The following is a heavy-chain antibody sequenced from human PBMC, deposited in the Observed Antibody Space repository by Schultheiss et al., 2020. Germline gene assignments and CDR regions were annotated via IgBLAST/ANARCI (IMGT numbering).Heavy chain of an antibody. Sequence: GGSLRLSCAASGFTFSSYGMHWVRQAPGKGLEWVAVIWYDGSNKYYADSVKGRFTISRDNSKNTLYLQMNSLRAEDTAVYYCARTAPGERWLVLWFDPWGQGTLVTVSS. V-gene: IGHV3-33*01. CDR1: GFTFSSYG. CDR3: ARTAPGERWLVLWFDP. D-gene: IGHD6-19*01. CDR2: IWYDGSNK. J-gene: IGHJ5*02.